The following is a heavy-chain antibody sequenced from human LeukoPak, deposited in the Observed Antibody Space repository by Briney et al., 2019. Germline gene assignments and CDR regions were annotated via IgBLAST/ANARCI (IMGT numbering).Heavy chain of an antibody. Sequence: GGSLRLSCAASGFTFSSYAVSWVRQAPGKGLQWVSTISNSGGSTYYADSVKGRFTISRDNSKNTLYLQMNSLRAEDTAVYYCAKGHLVPAAMPEWDWFDPWGQGTLVTVSS. CDR2: ISNSGGST. V-gene: IGHV3-23*01. CDR3: AKGHLVPAAMPEWDWFDP. CDR1: GFTFSSYA. D-gene: IGHD2-2*01. J-gene: IGHJ5*02.